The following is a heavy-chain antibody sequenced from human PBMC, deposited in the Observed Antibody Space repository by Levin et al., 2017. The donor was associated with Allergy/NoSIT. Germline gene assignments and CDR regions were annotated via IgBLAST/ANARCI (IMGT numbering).Heavy chain of an antibody. CDR1: GFTFSDYY. D-gene: IGHD6-13*01. Sequence: GGSLRLSCAASGFTFSDYYMSWIRQAPGKGLEWVSYISSSGSTIYYADSVKGRFTISRDNAKNSLYLQMNSLRAEDTAVYYCAGGGSSSWYGFSWFDYWGQGTLVTVSS. V-gene: IGHV3-11*01. CDR2: ISSSGSTI. CDR3: AGGGSSSWYGFSWFDY. J-gene: IGHJ4*02.